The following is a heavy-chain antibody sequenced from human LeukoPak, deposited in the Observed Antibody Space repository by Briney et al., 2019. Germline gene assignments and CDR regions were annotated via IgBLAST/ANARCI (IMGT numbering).Heavy chain of an antibody. V-gene: IGHV3-30*18. CDR2: ISYDGTYK. Sequence: PGGSLRLSCSASGFTFPSYGMHWVRQAPGKGLEWVAVISYDGTYKYYAGSVRGRFTISRDDSKNTLYLQTNSLRAEDTAVYYCAKDRDSSWYSGCFDYWGQGTLVTVFS. D-gene: IGHD6-13*01. J-gene: IGHJ4*02. CDR1: GFTFPSYG. CDR3: AKDRDSSWYSGCFDY.